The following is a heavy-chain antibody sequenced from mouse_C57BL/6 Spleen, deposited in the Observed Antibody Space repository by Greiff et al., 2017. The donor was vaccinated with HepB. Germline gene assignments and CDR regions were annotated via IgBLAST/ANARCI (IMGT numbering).Heavy chain of an antibody. D-gene: IGHD1-1*01. Sequence: QVQLQQSGAELVRPGSSVKLSCKASGYTFTSYWMDWVKQRPGQGLEWIGNIYPSDSETHYNQKFKDKATLTVDKSSSTAYMQLSSLTSEDSAVYYCATGATTGFAYGGQGTLVTVSA. J-gene: IGHJ3*01. V-gene: IGHV1-61*01. CDR1: GYTFTSYW. CDR2: IYPSDSET. CDR3: ATGATTGFAY.